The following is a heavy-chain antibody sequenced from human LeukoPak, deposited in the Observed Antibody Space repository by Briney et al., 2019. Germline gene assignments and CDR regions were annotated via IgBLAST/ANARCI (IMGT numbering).Heavy chain of an antibody. CDR3: ARDLHDYYYDSSGYYWYFDL. V-gene: IGHV4-39*07. D-gene: IGHD3-22*01. CDR2: IYYSGST. CDR1: GGSISSSSYY. J-gene: IGHJ2*01. Sequence: SETLSLTCTVSGGSISSSSYYWGWIRQPPGKGLEWIGSIYYSGSTNYNPSLKSRVTISVDTSKNQFSLKLSSVTAADTAVYYCARDLHDYYYDSSGYYWYFDLWGRGTLVTVSS.